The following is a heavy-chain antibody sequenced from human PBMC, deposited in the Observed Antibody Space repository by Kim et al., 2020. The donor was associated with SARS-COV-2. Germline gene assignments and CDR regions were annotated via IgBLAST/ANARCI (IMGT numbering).Heavy chain of an antibody. D-gene: IGHD6-19*01. CDR3: AREGRLAVPGGLDY. Sequence: ASVKVSCKASGYTFSSYVIHWVRQAPGQRLEWMGWINAGNGNTKSSEKFQDRVTITSDTSANTVYMELSSLRSEDIAVFYCAREGRLAVPGGLDYWGQGTLVTVSS. J-gene: IGHJ4*02. V-gene: IGHV1-3*01. CDR2: INAGNGNT. CDR1: GYTFSSYV.